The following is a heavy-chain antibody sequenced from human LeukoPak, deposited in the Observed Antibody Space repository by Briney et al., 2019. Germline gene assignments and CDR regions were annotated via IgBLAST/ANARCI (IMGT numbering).Heavy chain of an antibody. CDR3: AKDIRMGYTDP. CDR2: INSDGSST. Sequence: GGSLRLSCAASGFTFSSYWMHWVRQAPGKGLVWVSRINSDGSSTSYADSVKGRFTISRDNAKNTLYLQMNSLRAEDTAVYYCAKDIRMGYTDPWGQGTLVTVSS. J-gene: IGHJ5*02. D-gene: IGHD5-18*01. CDR1: GFTFSSYW. V-gene: IGHV3-74*01.